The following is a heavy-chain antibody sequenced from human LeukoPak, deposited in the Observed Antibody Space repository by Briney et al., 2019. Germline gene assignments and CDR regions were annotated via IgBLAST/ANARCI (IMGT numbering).Heavy chain of an antibody. CDR3: ARQSYYDILTAGYFDY. CDR1: GFTFSSYR. Sequence: GGSLRLSCAASGFTFSSYRMSWVRQAPGKGLEWVANIKQDGSEKYYVDSVKGRFTISRDNAKNSLYLQMNSLRAEDTAVYYCARQSYYDILTAGYFDYWGQGTLVTVSS. V-gene: IGHV3-7*01. D-gene: IGHD3-9*01. J-gene: IGHJ4*02. CDR2: IKQDGSEK.